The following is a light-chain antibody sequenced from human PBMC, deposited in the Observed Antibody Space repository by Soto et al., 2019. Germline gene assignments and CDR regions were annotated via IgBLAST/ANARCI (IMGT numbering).Light chain of an antibody. V-gene: IGKV3-11*01. CDR3: QQRSNWRDT. J-gene: IGKJ4*01. Sequence: EIVLTQSPATLSLSPGERATLSCRASQSVSSYLAWYQQKPGQAPRLLIYDASNRATGIPARFSGSGSGTDFTHTISSLEPEDFAVYYCQQRSNWRDTFGGGTKVEIK. CDR2: DAS. CDR1: QSVSSY.